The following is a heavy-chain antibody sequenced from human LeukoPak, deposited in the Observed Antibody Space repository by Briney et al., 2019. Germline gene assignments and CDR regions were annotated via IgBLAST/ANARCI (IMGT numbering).Heavy chain of an antibody. V-gene: IGHV3-9*01. CDR3: AREARYCSGGSCYFHYYYYGMDV. CDR2: ISWNSGSI. CDR1: GFTFDDYA. J-gene: IGHJ6*02. Sequence: PGGSLRLSCAASGFTFDDYAMHWVRQAPGKGLEWVSGISWNSGSIGYADSVKGRFTISRDNSKNTLYLQMNSLRAEDTAVYYCAREARYCSGGSCYFHYYYYGMDVWGQGTTVTVSS. D-gene: IGHD2-15*01.